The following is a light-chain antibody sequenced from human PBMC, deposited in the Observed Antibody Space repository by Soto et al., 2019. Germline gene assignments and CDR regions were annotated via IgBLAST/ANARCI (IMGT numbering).Light chain of an antibody. CDR2: GAS. Sequence: EIVMTQSPATLSVSPGERATLSCRATQTLSSNLAWYQQKPGQAPRLLIFGASTRATGIPARFSGSGSGTDFTLTISSLQSEDFAVYYCQQYNYWPPWTFGQGTKVEIK. J-gene: IGKJ1*01. CDR3: QQYNYWPPWT. CDR1: QTLSSN. V-gene: IGKV3-15*01.